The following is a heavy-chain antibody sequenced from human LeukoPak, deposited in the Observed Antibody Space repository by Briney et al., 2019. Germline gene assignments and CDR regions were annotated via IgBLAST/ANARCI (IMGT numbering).Heavy chain of an antibody. CDR1: GFTFSAYA. J-gene: IGHJ4*02. Sequence: PGGSLRLSCAASGFTFSAYAMSWVRQAPGKGLEWVSTFSDTDTGTYYADSVKGRFTISGDTSKNTLYLQMSGLRAEDTAIYYCAKERTRMTVAGTFGYWGQGALVTVSS. CDR2: FSDTDTGT. V-gene: IGHV3-23*01. CDR3: AKERTRMTVAGTFGY. D-gene: IGHD6-19*01.